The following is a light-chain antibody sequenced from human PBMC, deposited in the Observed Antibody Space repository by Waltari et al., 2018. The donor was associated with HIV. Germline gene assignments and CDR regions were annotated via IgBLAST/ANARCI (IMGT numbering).Light chain of an antibody. CDR2: QDT. CDR3: QASDTWTV. CDR1: KLGDKY. J-gene: IGLJ2*01. V-gene: IGLV3-1*01. Sequence: SYELTQPPSVSVSPGQTASITCSGDKLGDKYVSWYQQRPGQSPVPLIYQDTKRPSGIPERFSGSNSGNTATPTISGAQAMDESDYYCQASDTWTVFGGGTKLTVL.